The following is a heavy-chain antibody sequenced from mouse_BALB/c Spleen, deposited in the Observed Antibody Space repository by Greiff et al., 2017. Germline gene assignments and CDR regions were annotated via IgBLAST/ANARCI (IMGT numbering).Heavy chain of an antibody. CDR3: AKGNGNYFFDY. CDR2: ISDGGSYT. V-gene: IGHV5-4*02. D-gene: IGHD2-1*01. CDR1: GFTFSDYY. Sequence: DVQLVESGGGLVKPGGSLKLSCAASGFTFSDYYMYWVRQTPEKRLEWVATISDGGSYTYYPDSVKGRFTISRDNAKNNLYLQMSSLKSEDTAMYYCAKGNGNYFFDYWGQGTTLTVSS. J-gene: IGHJ2*01.